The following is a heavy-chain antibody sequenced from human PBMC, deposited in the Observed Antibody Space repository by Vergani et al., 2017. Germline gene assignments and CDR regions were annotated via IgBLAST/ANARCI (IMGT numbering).Heavy chain of an antibody. V-gene: IGHV3-7*03. J-gene: IGHJ3*02. CDR1: GFTFSSYW. CDR3: ARERQIDSNAFDI. CDR2: IKQDGSEK. D-gene: IGHD2/OR15-2a*01. Sequence: EVQLVESGGGLVQPGGSLRLSCAASGFTFSSYWMSWVRQAPGKGLEWVANIKQDGSEKYYVDSVKGRFTISRDNAKNSLYLQMNSLRAEDTAVYYCARERQIDSNAFDIWGQGTMVTVSS.